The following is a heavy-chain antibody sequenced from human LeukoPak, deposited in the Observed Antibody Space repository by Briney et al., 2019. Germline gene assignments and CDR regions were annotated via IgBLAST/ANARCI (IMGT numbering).Heavy chain of an antibody. J-gene: IGHJ4*02. Sequence: PGRSLRLSCAASGFTFSSYAMHWVRQAPGKGLEWVAVISYDGSNKYYADSVKGRFTISRDNAKNSVYLQLISLRAKDTAVYYCARGYGGSLEWLVSVLYFDHWGQGTRVTVPS. D-gene: IGHD3-3*01. CDR3: ARGYGGSLEWLVSVLYFDH. CDR1: GFTFSSYA. V-gene: IGHV3-30*04. CDR2: ISYDGSNK.